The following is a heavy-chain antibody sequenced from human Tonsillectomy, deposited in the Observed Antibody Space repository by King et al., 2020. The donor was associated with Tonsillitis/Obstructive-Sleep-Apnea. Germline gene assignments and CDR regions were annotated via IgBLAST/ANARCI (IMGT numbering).Heavy chain of an antibody. CDR1: GFTFSSYA. V-gene: IGHV3-23*04. D-gene: IGHD3-22*01. Sequence: VQLVESGGGLVQPGGSLRLSCAASGFTFSSYAMSWVRQAPGKGLEWVSAISGSGGSTYYADSVKGRFTISRDNSKNTLYLQMNSLRAEDTAVYYCAKGRSWRSTITMIVVVPKGDSRYFDYWGQGTLVTVSS. J-gene: IGHJ4*02. CDR3: AKGRSWRSTITMIVVVPKGDSRYFDY. CDR2: ISGSGGST.